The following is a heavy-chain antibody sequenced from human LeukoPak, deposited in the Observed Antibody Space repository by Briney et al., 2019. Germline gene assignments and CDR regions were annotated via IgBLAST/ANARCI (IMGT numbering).Heavy chain of an antibody. CDR3: AVKPGYTGSWGTFDN. CDR1: GYSFTNYW. CDR2: IYPGDSDT. V-gene: IGHV5-51*01. J-gene: IGHJ4*02. Sequence: PGESLKISCKASGYSFTNYWIGWVRQMPGKGLEWMGSIYPGDSDTRYSPSFQGQVTISADKSISTAYLQWSSLKSSDTAMYYCAVKPGYTGSWGTFDNWGQGTLVSVSS. D-gene: IGHD1-26*01.